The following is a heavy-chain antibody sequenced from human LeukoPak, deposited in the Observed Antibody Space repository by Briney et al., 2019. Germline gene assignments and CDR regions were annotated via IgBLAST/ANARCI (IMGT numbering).Heavy chain of an antibody. Sequence: GGSLRLSCAASGFTFSSYAMSWVRQAPGKGLEWVSAISGSGGSTYYADSVKGRFTISRDNSKNTLYLQMNSLRAEDTPVYYCAKAYYYDSSGYYLDYWGQGTLVTVSS. CDR1: GFTFSSYA. CDR3: AKAYYYDSSGYYLDY. CDR2: ISGSGGST. D-gene: IGHD3-22*01. V-gene: IGHV3-23*01. J-gene: IGHJ4*02.